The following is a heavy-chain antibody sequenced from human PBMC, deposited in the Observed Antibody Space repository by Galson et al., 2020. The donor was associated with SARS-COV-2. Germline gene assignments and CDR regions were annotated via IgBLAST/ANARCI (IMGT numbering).Heavy chain of an antibody. CDR1: GFTFSSYS. V-gene: IGHV3-21*01. J-gene: IGHJ4*02. CDR2: ISSSSSYI. D-gene: IGHD6-13*01. CDR3: ARFLGYSSSPGPLDY. Sequence: GGSLRLSCAASGFTFSSYSMNWVRQAPGKGLEWVSSISSSSSYIYYAESVKGRFTISRDNAKNSLYLQMNSLRAEDTAVYYCARFLGYSSSPGPLDYWGQGTLVIVSA.